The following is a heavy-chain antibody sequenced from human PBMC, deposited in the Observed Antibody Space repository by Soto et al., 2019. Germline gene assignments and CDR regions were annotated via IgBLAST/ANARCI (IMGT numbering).Heavy chain of an antibody. CDR1: GGSISSGGYY. J-gene: IGHJ6*02. Sequence: SETLSLTCTVSGGSISSGGYYWSWIRQHPGTGLEWIGYIYYSGSTYYNPSLKSRVTISVDTSKNQFSLKLSSVTAADTAVYYCASTNPDTAMGYYYYGMDVWGQGTTVTVSS. CDR2: IYYSGST. CDR3: ASTNPDTAMGYYYYGMDV. D-gene: IGHD5-18*01. V-gene: IGHV4-31*03.